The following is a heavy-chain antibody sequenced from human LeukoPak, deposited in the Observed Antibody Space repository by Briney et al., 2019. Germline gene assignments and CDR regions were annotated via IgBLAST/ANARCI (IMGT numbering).Heavy chain of an antibody. J-gene: IGHJ4*02. V-gene: IGHV4-39*01. CDR2: INYSGRT. D-gene: IGHD6-19*01. CDR3: ASRSIVVAGTRAFDY. CDR1: GDSISNSDYY. Sequence: KPSETLSLTCTVSGDSISNSDYYWGWIRQPPGKGLEWIALINYSGRTFYNPSLRSRVTISVDMSKNQFSLKLSSVTAADTAVYYCASRSIVVAGTRAFDYWGQGTLVTVSS.